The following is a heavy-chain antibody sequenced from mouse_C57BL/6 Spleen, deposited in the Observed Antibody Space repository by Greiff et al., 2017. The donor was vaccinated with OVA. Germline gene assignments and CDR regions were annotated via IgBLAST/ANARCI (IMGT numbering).Heavy chain of an antibody. CDR2: IDPSDSYT. J-gene: IGHJ2*01. D-gene: IGHD1-3*01. V-gene: IGHV1-69*01. CDR3: ERLSGLWYFDY. CDR1: GYTFTSYW. Sequence: QVQLQQPGAELVMPGASVKLSCKASGYTFTSYWMHWVKQRPGQGLEWIGEIDPSDSYTNYNQKFKGKSTLTVDKSSSTAYMQLSSLTSEASAGYHCERLSGLWYFDYWGQGTTLTVSS.